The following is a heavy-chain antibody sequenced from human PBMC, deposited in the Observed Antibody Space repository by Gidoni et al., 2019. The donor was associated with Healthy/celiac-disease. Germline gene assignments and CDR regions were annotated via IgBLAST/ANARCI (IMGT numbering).Heavy chain of an antibody. J-gene: IGHJ4*02. D-gene: IGHD3-22*01. Sequence: EVQLLVSGGGLVQPGGSLRLSCAASGFTFSSYAMRWVRQAPGKGLEWVSAISGSGGSTYYADSVKGRFTISRDNSKNTLYLQMNSLRAEDTAVDYCAKGDYYDSSGFGYWGQGTLVTVSS. CDR1: GFTFSSYA. CDR2: ISGSGGST. V-gene: IGHV3-23*01. CDR3: AKGDYYDSSGFGY.